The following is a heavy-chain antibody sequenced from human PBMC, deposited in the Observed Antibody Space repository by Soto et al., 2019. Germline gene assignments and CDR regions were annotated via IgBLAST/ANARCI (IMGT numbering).Heavy chain of an antibody. J-gene: IGHJ4*02. CDR3: ARDLSSSGYSDY. CDR1: GGSISSGGYY. CDR2: IYYSGST. V-gene: IGHV4-31*03. D-gene: IGHD3-22*01. Sequence: SETLSLTCTVSGGSISSGGYYWSWIRQHPGKGLEWIGYIYYSGSTYYNPSLKSRVTISVDTSKNQFSLKLSSVTAADTAVYYCARDLSSSGYSDYWGQGTLVTVSS.